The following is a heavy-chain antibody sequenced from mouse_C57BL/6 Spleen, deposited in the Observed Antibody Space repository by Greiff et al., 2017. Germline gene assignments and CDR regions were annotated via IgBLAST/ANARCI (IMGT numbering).Heavy chain of an antibody. J-gene: IGHJ1*03. D-gene: IGHD1-1*01. CDR3: ANYYGSSYGYCDV. Sequence: VQLQQSGPELVKPGASVKISCKASGYAFSSSWMNWVKQRPGKGLEWIGRIYPGDGDTNYNGKFKGKATLTADKSSSTAYMQLSSVTYEDSAVYFCANYYGSSYGYCDVWGTGTTVTVSS. V-gene: IGHV1-82*01. CDR2: IYPGDGDT. CDR1: GYAFSSSW.